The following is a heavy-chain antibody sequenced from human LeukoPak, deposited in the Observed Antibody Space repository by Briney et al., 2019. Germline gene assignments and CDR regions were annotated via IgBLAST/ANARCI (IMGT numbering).Heavy chain of an antibody. CDR1: GYTFPGYY. CDR2: INPNSGGT. J-gene: IGHJ6*03. V-gene: IGHV1-2*02. Sequence: GASVKVSCKASGYTFPGYYMHWVRQAPGQGLEWMGWINPNSGGTNYAQKFQGRVTMTRDTSISTAYMELSRLRSDDTAVYYCATLGYCSSTSCYGPRKYYYYYYYMDVWGEGTTVTVSS. CDR3: ATLGYCSSTSCYGPRKYYYYYYYMDV. D-gene: IGHD2-2*01.